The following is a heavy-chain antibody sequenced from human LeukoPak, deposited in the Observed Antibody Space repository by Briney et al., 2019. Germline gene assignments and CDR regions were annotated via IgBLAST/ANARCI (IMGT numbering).Heavy chain of an antibody. CDR2: IYTSGST. V-gene: IGHV4-61*02. CDR3: ARSLKLSSFFAYYYYYGMDV. Sequence: TLSLTCTVSGGSISSGSYYWSWIRQPAGKGLEWIGRIYTSGSTNYNPSLKSRVTISVDTSKNQFSLKLSSVTAADTAVYYCARSLKLSSFFAYYYYYGMDVWGQGTTVTVSS. J-gene: IGHJ6*02. D-gene: IGHD6-6*01. CDR1: GGSISSGSYY.